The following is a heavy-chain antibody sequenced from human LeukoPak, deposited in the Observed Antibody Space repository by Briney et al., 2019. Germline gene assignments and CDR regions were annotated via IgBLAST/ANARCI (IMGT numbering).Heavy chain of an antibody. V-gene: IGHV4-59*01. CDR2: IYYSGST. J-gene: IGHJ4*02. CDR3: AGSFGGGSGSYYSIDY. CDR1: GGSISSYY. Sequence: SETLSLTCTVSGGSISSYYWSWIRQPPEKGLEWIGYIYYSGSTNYNPSLKSRVTISVDTSKNQFSLKLSSVTAADTAVYYCAGSFGGGSGSYYSIDYWGQGTLVTVSS. D-gene: IGHD3-10*01.